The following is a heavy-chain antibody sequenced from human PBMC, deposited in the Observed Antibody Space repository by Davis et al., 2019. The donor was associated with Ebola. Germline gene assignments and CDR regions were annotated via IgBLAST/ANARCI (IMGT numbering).Heavy chain of an antibody. V-gene: IGHV3-23*01. CDR3: ANCPYNWKLGYFQH. J-gene: IGHJ1*01. CDR1: GFTFSSYA. CDR2: ISGSGGST. D-gene: IGHD1-20*01. Sequence: PSETLSLTCAASGFTFSSYAMSWVRQAPGKGLEWVSAISGSGGSTYYADSVKGRFTISRDNSKNTLYLQMNSLRAEDTAVYYCANCPYNWKLGYFQHWGQGTLVTVSS.